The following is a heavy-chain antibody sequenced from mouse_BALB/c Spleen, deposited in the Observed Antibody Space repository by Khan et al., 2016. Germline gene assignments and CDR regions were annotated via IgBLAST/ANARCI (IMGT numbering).Heavy chain of an antibody. CDR2: ISDGGGYT. J-gene: IGHJ4*01. CDR1: GFTFSDYY. Sequence: EVELVESGGGLVKPGGSLKLSCAASGFTFSDYYMYWVRQTPEKRLEWVAAISDGGGYTYYPDSVKGRFTIYRDNAKNHLLLQMSRLKSEDTAMYYCARDWPYAMDYWGQGTSVTVSS. CDR3: ARDWPYAMDY. V-gene: IGHV5-4*02.